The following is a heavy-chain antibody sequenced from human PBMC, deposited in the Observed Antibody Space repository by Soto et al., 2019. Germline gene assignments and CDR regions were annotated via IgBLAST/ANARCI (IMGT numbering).Heavy chain of an antibody. J-gene: IGHJ5*02. V-gene: IGHV4-39*02. CDR3: ARHKTTMLTVVSAFDP. D-gene: IGHD3-22*01. CDR2: ISYSGST. Sequence: SETLSLTCTVSGDSITRSNFYWGWIRQPPGKGLEWLGSISYSGSTFYNPALKSRVTFSVDTSKNHFSLKLSSVTAADTAVYYCARHKTTMLTVVSAFDPWGQGTRVTVSS. CDR1: GDSITRSNFY.